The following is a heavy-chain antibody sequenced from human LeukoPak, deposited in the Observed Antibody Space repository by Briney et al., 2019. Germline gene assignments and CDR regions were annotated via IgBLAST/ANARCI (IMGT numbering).Heavy chain of an antibody. CDR1: RFTFSTYS. CDR2: ISSRSTYI. D-gene: IGHD2-21*01. CDR3: ATSMVQDVDALHI. J-gene: IGHJ3*02. Sequence: GGSLRLSCPASRFTFSTYSMNWVRQAPGKGLEWVSSISSRSTYIYYADSVKGRFTISRDNAKNSLYLQMNNLRDEDTAMFYCATSMVQDVDALHIWGKGTMVTVSS. V-gene: IGHV3-21*01.